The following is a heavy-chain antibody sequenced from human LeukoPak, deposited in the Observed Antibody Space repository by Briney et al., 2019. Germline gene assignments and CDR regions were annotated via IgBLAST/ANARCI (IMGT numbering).Heavy chain of an antibody. J-gene: IGHJ6*03. CDR3: ARDVGYCSGGSCYEGYYYYYMDV. Sequence: GGSLRLSCAASGFTFSSYWMHWVRQAPGKGLVWVSRINSDGSSTSYADSVKGRFTISRDNAKNTLYLQMNSLRAEDTAVYYCARDVGYCSGGSCYEGYYYYYMDVWGKGTTVTVSS. CDR1: GFTFSSYW. V-gene: IGHV3-74*01. CDR2: INSDGSST. D-gene: IGHD2-15*01.